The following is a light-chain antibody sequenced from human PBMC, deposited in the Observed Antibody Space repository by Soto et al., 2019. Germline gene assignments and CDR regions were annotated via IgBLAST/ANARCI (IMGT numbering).Light chain of an antibody. Sequence: DIQMTQSPSSLSASVGDRVTISCQASQDITNFLNWYQQKPGQAPELLIYDASDLETGVPSRFSGSGSGTKFILTISSLQPEDTATYYCQHYGSLPYSFCQGTKLEI. CDR2: DAS. CDR3: QHYGSLPYS. CDR1: QDITNF. V-gene: IGKV1-33*01. J-gene: IGKJ2*03.